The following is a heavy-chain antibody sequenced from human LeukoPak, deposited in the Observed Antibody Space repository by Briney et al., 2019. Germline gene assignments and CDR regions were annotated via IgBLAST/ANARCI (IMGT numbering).Heavy chain of an antibody. V-gene: IGHV1-3*01. CDR1: GYTFTSYA. J-gene: IGHJ4*02. D-gene: IGHD2-2*03. CDR3: ARASVGYRDFRFDY. CDR2: INAGNGNT. Sequence: ASVKASCKASGYTFTSYAMHWVRQAPGQRLEWMGWINAGNGNTKYSQKFQGRVTITRDTSASTAYMELSSLRSEDTAVYYCARASVGYRDFRFDYWGQGTLVTVSS.